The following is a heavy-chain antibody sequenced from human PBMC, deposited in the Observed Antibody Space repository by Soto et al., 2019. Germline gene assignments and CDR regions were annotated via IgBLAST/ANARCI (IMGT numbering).Heavy chain of an antibody. Sequence: QLQLQESGPGLVKPSETLALTCTVSGGSISSISYYWGWIRQPPGKGLEWIGSIKYSGHTFYNPSLKSRVTMSVDTSKNPFSLRLSSVTAAETAVYYCARVDIAVVPSTTFDYWGQGTLVTVSS. D-gene: IGHD2-2*01. CDR1: GGSISSISYY. CDR2: IKYSGHT. CDR3: ARVDIAVVPSTTFDY. V-gene: IGHV4-39*01. J-gene: IGHJ4*02.